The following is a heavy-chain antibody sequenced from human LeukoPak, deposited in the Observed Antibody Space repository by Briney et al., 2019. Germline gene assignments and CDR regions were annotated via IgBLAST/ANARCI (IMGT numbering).Heavy chain of an antibody. Sequence: GGSLRLSCAASGFTFSSYGVHWVRQAPGKGLEWVAVIWYDGNNKYYADSVKGRFTISRDNSKNTLYMQMNSLRAEDTAVYYCAKDYYDYVWGSSVFDYWGQGTLVTVSS. CDR2: IWYDGNNK. CDR3: AKDYYDYVWGSSVFDY. V-gene: IGHV3-33*06. D-gene: IGHD3-16*01. J-gene: IGHJ4*02. CDR1: GFTFSSYG.